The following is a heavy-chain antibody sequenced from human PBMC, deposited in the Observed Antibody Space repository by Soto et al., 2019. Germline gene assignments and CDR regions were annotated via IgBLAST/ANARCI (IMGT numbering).Heavy chain of an antibody. CDR1: GDSISSSNW. Sequence: QVQLQESGPGLVKPSGTLSLTCAVSGDSISSSNWWSWVRQPPGKGLEGIGEIYHSGGTNYNPSPRRRGXXAXDXXKNQFSLQLSAVTAADTAGYYCARDSGYSSGPLAYWGQGTLVTVSS. D-gene: IGHD6-19*01. CDR3: ARDSGYSSGPLAY. CDR2: IYHSGGT. V-gene: IGHV4-4*02. J-gene: IGHJ4*02.